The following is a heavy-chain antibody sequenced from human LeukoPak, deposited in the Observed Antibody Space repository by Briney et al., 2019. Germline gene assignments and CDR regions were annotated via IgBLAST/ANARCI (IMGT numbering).Heavy chain of an antibody. CDR3: ARLVGDTDAFDI. CDR1: GFTFSRYW. D-gene: IGHD1-26*01. Sequence: GGSLRLSCAASGFTFSRYWMSWVRQAPGKGLEWVANIKQDGSEKYYVDSVKGRFTISRYNAKNSLYLQMNSLRAEDTAVYDCARLVGDTDAFDIWGQGRIVTVSS. CDR2: IKQDGSEK. J-gene: IGHJ3*02. V-gene: IGHV3-7*01.